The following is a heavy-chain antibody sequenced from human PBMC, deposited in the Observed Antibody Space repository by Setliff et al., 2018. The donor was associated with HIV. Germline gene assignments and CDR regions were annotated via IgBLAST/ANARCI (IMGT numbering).Heavy chain of an antibody. J-gene: IGHJ6*03. Sequence: SETLSLTCTVSGDFVSSSYWSWIRQAPGKGLEWIGYVYTTLSTNYNPSLKSRVAISVDTSKNQVSLKLTSVTAADTAVYYCAGDHRPYRASGVDNSNFYYMDVWGEGTTVTVSS. CDR3: AGDHRPYRASGVDNSNFYYMDV. D-gene: IGHD1-20*01. CDR1: GDFVSSSY. CDR2: VYTTLST. V-gene: IGHV4-4*08.